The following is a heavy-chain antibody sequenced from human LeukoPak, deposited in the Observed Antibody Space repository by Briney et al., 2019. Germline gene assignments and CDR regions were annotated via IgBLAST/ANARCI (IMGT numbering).Heavy chain of an antibody. Sequence: PSETLSLTCTVSGGSISSSSYYWGWIRQPPGKGLEWIGYIYYSGSTNYNPSLKSRVTISVDTSKNQFSLKLSSVTAADTAVYYCARALTLTGTTFYWFDPWGQGTLVTVSS. CDR3: ARALTLTGTTFYWFDP. CDR2: IYYSGST. J-gene: IGHJ5*02. D-gene: IGHD1-7*01. CDR1: GGSISSSSYY. V-gene: IGHV4-61*05.